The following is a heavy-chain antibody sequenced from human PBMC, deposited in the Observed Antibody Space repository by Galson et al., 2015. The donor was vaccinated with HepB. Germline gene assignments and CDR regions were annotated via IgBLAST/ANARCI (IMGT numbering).Heavy chain of an antibody. Sequence: ETLSLTCTVSGGSISSYYWSWIRQPPGKGLEWIGYIYYSGSTNYNPSLKSRVTISVDTSKNQFSLKLSSVTAADTAVYYCARNYYDSSGYYSFDYWGQGTLVTVSS. J-gene: IGHJ4*02. CDR3: ARNYYDSSGYYSFDY. CDR1: GGSISSYY. D-gene: IGHD3-22*01. V-gene: IGHV4-59*08. CDR2: IYYSGST.